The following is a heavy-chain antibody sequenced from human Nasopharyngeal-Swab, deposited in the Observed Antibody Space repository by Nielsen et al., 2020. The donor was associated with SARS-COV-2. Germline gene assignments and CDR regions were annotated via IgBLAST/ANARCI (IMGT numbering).Heavy chain of an antibody. CDR2: IIPIFGTA. Sequence: SVKVSCKASGGTFSSDAISWVRQAAGQGLEWMGGIIPIFGTANYAQKFQGRVTITADKSTSTAYMELSSLRSEDTAVYYCAREESIRGYSGYDPYYMDVWGKGTTVTVSS. V-gene: IGHV1-69*06. D-gene: IGHD5-12*01. CDR1: GGTFSSDA. J-gene: IGHJ6*03. CDR3: AREESIRGYSGYDPYYMDV.